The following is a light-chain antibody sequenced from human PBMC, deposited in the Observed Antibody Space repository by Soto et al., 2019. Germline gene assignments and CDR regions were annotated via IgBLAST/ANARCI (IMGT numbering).Light chain of an antibody. CDR1: SSNSGAGFD. Sequence: QSVLTQPPSVSVAPGQRVTIPCTGNSSNSGAGFDVHWYQHLSGTAPKLLIYGNNPRPSGVPDRFSGSESGTSASLAITGLQAEDEADYCCQSVDTSLGRSGFGGGTKLTVL. CDR2: GNN. J-gene: IGLJ2*01. V-gene: IGLV1-40*01. CDR3: QSVDTSLGRSG.